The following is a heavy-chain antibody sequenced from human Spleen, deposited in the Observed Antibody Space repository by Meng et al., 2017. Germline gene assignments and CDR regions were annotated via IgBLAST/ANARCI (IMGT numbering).Heavy chain of an antibody. V-gene: IGHV2-5*02. J-gene: IGHJ4*02. Sequence: KTTRALSMLVSFLWFSRSTSGVGVGWIRQPPGKALEWLAVIYWDDDKGYSPSLKSRLTITKDTSKNQVVLRMTNMGPVDTATYYCAYRRWGAYHYWGQGSLVTVSS. CDR3: AYRRWGAYHY. CDR2: IYWDDDK. CDR1: WFSRSTSGVG. D-gene: IGHD3-16*01.